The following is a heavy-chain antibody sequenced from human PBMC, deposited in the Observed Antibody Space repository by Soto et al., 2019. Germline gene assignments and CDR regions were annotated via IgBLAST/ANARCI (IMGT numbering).Heavy chain of an antibody. CDR1: GFTFDDYA. CDR2: ISGDGGST. Sequence: GGSLRLSCAASGFTFDDYAMHWVRQAPGKGLEWVSLISGDGGSTYYADSVKGRFTISRDNSKNSLYLQMNSLRTEDPALYYCAICYSGSGYYCHWSFDLWGRGTLVTVSS. V-gene: IGHV3-43*02. D-gene: IGHD3-22*01. CDR3: AICYSGSGYYCHWSFDL. J-gene: IGHJ2*01.